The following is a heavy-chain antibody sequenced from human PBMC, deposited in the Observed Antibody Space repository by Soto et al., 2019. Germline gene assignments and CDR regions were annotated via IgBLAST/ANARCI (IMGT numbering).Heavy chain of an antibody. Sequence: GGSLRLSCAASGFTFSSYAMHWVRQAPGKGLEWVAVISYDGSNKYYADSVKGRFTISRDNSKNTLWLQMNSLTTEDTAVYYSARALLGTGTCTTTSSYEAGYWGQGSLVTVSS. J-gene: IGHJ4*02. D-gene: IGHD2-2*01. CDR1: GFTFSSYA. CDR3: ARALLGTGTCTTTSSYEAGY. V-gene: IGHV3-30-3*01. CDR2: ISYDGSNK.